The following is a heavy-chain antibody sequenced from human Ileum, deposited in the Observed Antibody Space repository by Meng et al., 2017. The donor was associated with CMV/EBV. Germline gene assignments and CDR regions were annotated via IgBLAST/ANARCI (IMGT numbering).Heavy chain of an antibody. J-gene: IGHJ4*02. CDR1: GFTFTDYT. V-gene: IGHV3-21*01. CDR3: ARDFHNSDY. Sequence: GESLKISCAASGFTFTDYTVNWVRQAPGRGLEWLSSISSSGSYIYYADSVKGRFTISRDNAKNSVYLQLNSLRAEDTAVYYCARDFHNSDYCGQGTLVTVSS. D-gene: IGHD1-1*01. CDR2: ISSSGSYI.